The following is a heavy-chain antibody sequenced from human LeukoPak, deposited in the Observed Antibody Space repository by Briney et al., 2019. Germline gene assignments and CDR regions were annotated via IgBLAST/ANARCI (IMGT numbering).Heavy chain of an antibody. CDR3: ARAGYSSSWTEYFQH. Sequence: PGGSLRLSCAASGFTFSSYWMSWVRQAPGKGLEWVANIKQDGSEKYYVDSVKGRFTISRDNAKNSLYLQMNSLRAEDTAAYYCARAGYSSSWTEYFQHWGQGTLVTVSS. CDR1: GFTFSSYW. V-gene: IGHV3-7*01. D-gene: IGHD6-13*01. CDR2: IKQDGSEK. J-gene: IGHJ1*01.